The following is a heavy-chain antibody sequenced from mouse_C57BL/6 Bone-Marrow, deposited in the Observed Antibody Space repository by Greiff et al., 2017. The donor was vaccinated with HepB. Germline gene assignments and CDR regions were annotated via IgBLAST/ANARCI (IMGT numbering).Heavy chain of an antibody. CDR1: GYTSTDYA. J-gene: IGHJ1*03. CDR2: ISTYYGDA. D-gene: IGHD1-1*01. V-gene: IGHV1-67*01. CDR3: ARPITTVVEGNFDV. Sequence: LVESGPELVRPGVSVKISCKGSGYTSTDYAMHWVKQSHAKSLEWIGVISTYYGDASYNQKFKDKATMTVDKSSSTAYMELARLTSEDSAVYYCARPITTVVEGNFDVWGTGTTVTVSS.